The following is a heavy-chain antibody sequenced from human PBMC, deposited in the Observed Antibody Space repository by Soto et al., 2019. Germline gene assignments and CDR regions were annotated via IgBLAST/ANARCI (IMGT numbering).Heavy chain of an antibody. CDR1: GYTFSSYG. D-gene: IGHD3-16*01. CDR3: ARATLIIRHITDLGEASPGVVEY. CDR2: ISAYYGNT. J-gene: IGHJ4*02. Sequence: QVRLVQSGAEVKQPGASVKVSCKASGYTFSSYGISWVRQAPGQGLEWMGWISAYYGNTNYAQKFQGRVTMTADMSTTTVYMHLSGLRPDDTAIYFCARATLIIRHITDLGEASPGVVEYWGQGTLVSVSS. V-gene: IGHV1-18*04.